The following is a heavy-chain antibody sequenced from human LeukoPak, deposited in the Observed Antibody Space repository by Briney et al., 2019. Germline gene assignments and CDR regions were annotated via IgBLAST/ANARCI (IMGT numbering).Heavy chain of an antibody. J-gene: IGHJ4*02. Sequence: GGSLRLSCAASGFTFSSYGMHWVRRAPGKGLEWVAVISYDGSNKYYADSVKGRFTISRDNSKNTLYLQMNSLRPEDTAVYYCAKEGSSWSSFDCWGKGTLVTVSS. V-gene: IGHV3-30*18. CDR1: GFTFSSYG. D-gene: IGHD6-13*01. CDR3: AKEGSSWSSFDC. CDR2: ISYDGSNK.